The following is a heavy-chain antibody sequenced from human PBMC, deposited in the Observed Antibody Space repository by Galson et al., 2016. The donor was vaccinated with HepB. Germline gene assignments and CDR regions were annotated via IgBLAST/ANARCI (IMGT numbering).Heavy chain of an antibody. J-gene: IGHJ4*02. D-gene: IGHD4-17*01. CDR2: IYPGDSDI. V-gene: IGHV5-51*01. CDR1: GYSFISYW. CDR3: ANTPYAEGDYELDC. Sequence: QSGAEVKKPGESLKISCKVSGYSFISYWIAWVRQTPGKGLEWMGIIYPGDSDIRYNPSFQGQVTISADRSITTAYLQWNSLRAEDTAVYYCANTPYAEGDYELDCWGQGTLVTVSS.